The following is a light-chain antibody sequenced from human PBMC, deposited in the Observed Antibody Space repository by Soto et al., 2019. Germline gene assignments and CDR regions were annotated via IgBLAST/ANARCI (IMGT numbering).Light chain of an antibody. V-gene: IGKV3-20*01. Sequence: EIVLTQSPGTLSLSPGERATLSCRASQSVSSSYLAWYQHKPGQAPRLLIYGASSRAAGIPDRFSGSRSGTDFTLTISRLEPEDFAVYYWQKYDNSPPSFGQGSKVQV. CDR2: GAS. CDR1: QSVSSSY. CDR3: QKYDNSPPS. J-gene: IGKJ1*01.